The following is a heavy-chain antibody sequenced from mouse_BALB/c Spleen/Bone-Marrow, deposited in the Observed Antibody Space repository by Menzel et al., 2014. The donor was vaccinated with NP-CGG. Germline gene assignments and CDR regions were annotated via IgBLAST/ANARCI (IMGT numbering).Heavy chain of an antibody. J-gene: IGHJ4*01. Sequence: EVKLMESGGGLVQPGGSLRLSCTTSGFTFTDYYMSWVRQPPGKALEWLAFIRNKAYGYTTEYSASVRGRFTISRDNSQSILYLQMNTLRAEDSATYYCARFPMDYWGQGSSVTGSS. V-gene: IGHV7-3*02. CDR2: IRNKAYGYTT. CDR3: ARFPMDY. CDR1: GFTFTDYY.